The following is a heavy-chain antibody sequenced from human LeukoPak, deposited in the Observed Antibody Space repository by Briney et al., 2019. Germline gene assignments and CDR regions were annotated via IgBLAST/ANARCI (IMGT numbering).Heavy chain of an antibody. V-gene: IGHV1-69*04. Sequence: SEKVSCKASGGTFSSYAISWVRQAPGQGLEWMGRIIPILGIANYAQKFQGRVTITADKSTSTAYMELSSLRSEDTAVYYCARERAAAGTPIHYGMDVWGQGTTVTVSS. D-gene: IGHD6-13*01. CDR3: ARERAAAGTPIHYGMDV. J-gene: IGHJ6*02. CDR2: IIPILGIA. CDR1: GGTFSSYA.